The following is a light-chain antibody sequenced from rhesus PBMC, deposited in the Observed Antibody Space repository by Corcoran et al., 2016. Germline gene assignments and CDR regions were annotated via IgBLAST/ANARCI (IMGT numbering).Light chain of an antibody. CDR1: SSDIGGYNR. J-gene: IGLJ1*01. Sequence: QAAPTQSPSVSGSPGPSVPISCTGTSSDIGGYNRVSWYQQHPGKAPKVMIYEVNKRPSGVSDRFSGSKSGNTASLTISGLQAEDESDYFGSSYATGNTHIFGTGTRLTVL. CDR2: EVN. CDR3: SSYATGNTHI. V-gene: IGLV2-13*03.